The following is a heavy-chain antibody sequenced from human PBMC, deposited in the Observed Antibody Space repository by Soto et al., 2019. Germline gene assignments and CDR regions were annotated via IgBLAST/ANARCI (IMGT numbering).Heavy chain of an antibody. CDR3: ARESIDVVVVAATNYFDY. V-gene: IGHV1-69*08. CDR2: IIPILGIA. D-gene: IGHD2-15*01. Sequence: QVQLVQSGAEVKKPGSSVKVSCKASGGTFSSYTISWVRQAPGQGLEWMGRIIPILGIANYAQKFQGRVTITADKSTSTAYMELSSLRSEDTAVYYCARESIDVVVVAATNYFDYWGKGTLVTVSS. CDR1: GGTFSSYT. J-gene: IGHJ4*02.